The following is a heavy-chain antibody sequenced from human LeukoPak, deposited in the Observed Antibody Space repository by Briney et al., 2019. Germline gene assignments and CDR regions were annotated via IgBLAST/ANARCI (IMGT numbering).Heavy chain of an antibody. J-gene: IGHJ6*04. Sequence: GRSLRLSCATSGFTFNNYGLHWVRQAPGKGLEGVAVVYSDETNQYYADSVRGRFTISRDTSTKTLYLHMNSLRVDDTAVYYCAGGLPFYYSMSVWGKGTTVTVSS. CDR3: AGGLPFYYSMSV. D-gene: IGHD2-21*02. CDR2: VYSDETNQ. V-gene: IGHV3-33*01. CDR1: GFTFNNYG.